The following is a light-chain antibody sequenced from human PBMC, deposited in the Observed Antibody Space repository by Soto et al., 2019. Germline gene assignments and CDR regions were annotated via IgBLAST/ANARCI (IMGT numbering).Light chain of an antibody. CDR2: DVT. J-gene: IGLJ3*02. Sequence: QSVLTQPASVSGSPGQSITISCTGTSSDVGAYNYVSWYQQHPGKVPKLMIYDVTNRPSGVSDRFSGSKSGNTASLTISGLQAEDEADYYCGSYTNIHTLVFGGGTKLTVL. V-gene: IGLV2-14*03. CDR3: GSYTNIHTLV. CDR1: SSDVGAYNY.